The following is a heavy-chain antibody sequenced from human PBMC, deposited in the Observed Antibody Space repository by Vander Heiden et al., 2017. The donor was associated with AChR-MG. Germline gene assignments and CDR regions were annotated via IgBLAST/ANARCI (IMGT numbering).Heavy chain of an antibody. CDR3: AATYYYDSSGRGFDP. V-gene: IGHV1-3*01. CDR1: GYTFTSYA. D-gene: IGHD3-22*01. Sequence: QVQLVQSGAEVKKPGASVKVSCKAPGYTFTSYAVHWVRQAPGQRLEWMGWINAGNGNTKYSQKFQGRVTITRDTSASTAYMELSSLRSEDTAVYYCAATYYYDSSGRGFDPWGQGTLVTVSS. CDR2: INAGNGNT. J-gene: IGHJ5*02.